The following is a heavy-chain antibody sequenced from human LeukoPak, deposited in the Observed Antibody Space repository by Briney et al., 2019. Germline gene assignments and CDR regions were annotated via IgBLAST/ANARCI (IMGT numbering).Heavy chain of an antibody. V-gene: IGHV1-2*02. D-gene: IGHD2-2*01. J-gene: IGHJ6*03. CDR1: RYTFTGYY. CDR2: INPNSGGT. CDR3: ARSAERCSSTSCYYGYYMDV. Sequence: ASVKVSCKASRYTFTGYYMHWVRQAPGQGLEWMGWINPNSGGTNYAQKFQGRVTMTRDTSISTAYMELSRLRSDDTAVYYCARSAERCSSTSCYYGYYMDVWGKGTTVTVSS.